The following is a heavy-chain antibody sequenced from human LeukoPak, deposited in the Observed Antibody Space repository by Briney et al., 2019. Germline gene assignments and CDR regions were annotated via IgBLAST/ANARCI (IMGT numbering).Heavy chain of an antibody. V-gene: IGHV1-18*01. CDR1: GYTFTSYG. CDR3: ARIRIAARLVDY. D-gene: IGHD6-6*01. Sequence: ASVKVSCKASGYTFTSYGISWVRQAPGQGLEWMGWISGYNGNTNYAQKLQGRVTMTTDTSTSTAYMELRSLRSDDTAVYYCARIRIAARLVDYWGQGTLVTVSS. CDR2: ISGYNGNT. J-gene: IGHJ4*02.